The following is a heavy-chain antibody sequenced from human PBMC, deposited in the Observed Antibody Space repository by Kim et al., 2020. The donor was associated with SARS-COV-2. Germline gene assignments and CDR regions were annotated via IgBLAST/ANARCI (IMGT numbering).Heavy chain of an antibody. CDR1: GFPFSSYW. CDR3: ARGTSTWEGLGDY. CDR2: INRDGSHT. Sequence: GGSLRLSCAPSGFPFSSYWMHWVRQAPGKGLVWVSYINRDGSHTIYADSVKGRFTISRDNAKNTLYLQMDSLRVEDTAVYYCARGTSTWEGLGDYWGQGTLVTVSS. J-gene: IGHJ4*02. V-gene: IGHV3-74*01. D-gene: IGHD2-2*01.